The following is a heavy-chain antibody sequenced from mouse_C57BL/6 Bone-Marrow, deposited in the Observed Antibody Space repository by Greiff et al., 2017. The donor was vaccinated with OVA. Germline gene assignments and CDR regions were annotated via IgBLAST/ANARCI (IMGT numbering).Heavy chain of an antibody. J-gene: IGHJ1*03. Sequence: EAGGGLVQPKGSLKLSCAASGFSFNTYAMNWVRQAPGKGLEWVARIRSKSNNYATYYADSVKDRFTISRDDSESMLYLQMNNLKTEDTAMYYCVRHEPSYQGEYFDVWGTGTTVAVSS. CDR1: GFSFNTYA. CDR3: VRHEPSYQGEYFDV. CDR2: IRSKSNNYAT. D-gene: IGHD2-10*01. V-gene: IGHV10-1*01.